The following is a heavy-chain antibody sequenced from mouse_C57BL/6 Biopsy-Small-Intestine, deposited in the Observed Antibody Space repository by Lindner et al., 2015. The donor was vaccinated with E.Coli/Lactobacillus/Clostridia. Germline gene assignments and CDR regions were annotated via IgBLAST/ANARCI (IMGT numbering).Heavy chain of an antibody. Sequence: SVKVSCKASGYTFANHYMQWVRQAPGQGLEWMGLINPTSGITNYAQKFQGRVTMTRDTSTSTVYMDLSSLRSEDTAVYYCARGAFNSMVRGVKYFDHLDVWGQGTTVTVSS. V-gene: IGHV1-64*01. CDR3: ARGAFNSMVRGVKYFDHLDV. CDR1: GYTFANHY. J-gene: IGHJ1*01. D-gene: IGHD2-10*02. CDR2: INPTSGIT.